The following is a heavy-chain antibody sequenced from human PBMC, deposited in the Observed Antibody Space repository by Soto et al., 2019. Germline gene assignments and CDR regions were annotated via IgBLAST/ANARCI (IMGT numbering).Heavy chain of an antibody. CDR3: ARGPVADSGGIDY. Sequence: QVQLQESGPGLVKPSETLSLTCTVSGGSISSYYWSWIRQPPGKGLEWIGYIYYSGSTNYNPSLKSRVTISVDTSKNQFSLKLSTVTAADTAVYYCARGPVADSGGIDYWGQGTLVTVSS. CDR1: GGSISSYY. V-gene: IGHV4-59*01. J-gene: IGHJ4*02. CDR2: IYYSGST. D-gene: IGHD6-19*01.